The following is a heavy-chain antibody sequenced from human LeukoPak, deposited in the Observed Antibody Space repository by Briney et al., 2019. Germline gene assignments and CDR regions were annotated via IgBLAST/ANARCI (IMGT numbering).Heavy chain of an antibody. D-gene: IGHD4-17*01. CDR3: ARVPGLRGNY. Sequence: PGGSLRLSCAASGFTFSNYEMNWVRQAPGKGLEWVSYISSSGRTIYYADSVKGRSTISRDNAKSSLFLQMNSLRAEDTAVYYCARVPGLRGNYWGQGTLVTVSS. J-gene: IGHJ4*02. CDR2: ISSSGRTI. CDR1: GFTFSNYE. V-gene: IGHV3-48*03.